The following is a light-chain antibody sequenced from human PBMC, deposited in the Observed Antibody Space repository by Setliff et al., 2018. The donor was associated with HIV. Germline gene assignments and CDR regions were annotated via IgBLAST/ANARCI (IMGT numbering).Light chain of an antibody. CDR1: SSNIGAGYD. Sequence: QSALTQPPPVSGAPGQRVTISGTGSSSNIGAGYDVHWYPPLPGTAPKHLIYDNSNRPSGVPDRFSGSKSGTSASLAITGLQAEDEADYYCQSYDSSLSVFGTGTKVTVL. CDR2: DNS. J-gene: IGLJ1*01. CDR3: QSYDSSLSV. V-gene: IGLV1-40*01.